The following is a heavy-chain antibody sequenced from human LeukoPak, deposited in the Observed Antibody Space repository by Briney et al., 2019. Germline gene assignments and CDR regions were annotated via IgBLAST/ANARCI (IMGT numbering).Heavy chain of an antibody. V-gene: IGHV4-39*01. CDR1: GDSISSSIYY. CDR2: IYYSGST. CDR3: ARSVRQVVSTFDY. J-gene: IGHJ4*02. Sequence: PSETLSLTCAVSGDSISSSIYYWGWIRQPPGKGLEWIGSIYYSGSTYYNPSLKSRVTISVDTSKNQFSLKLSSVNAADTAVYYCARSVRQVVSTFDYWGQGTLVTVSS. D-gene: IGHD3-22*01.